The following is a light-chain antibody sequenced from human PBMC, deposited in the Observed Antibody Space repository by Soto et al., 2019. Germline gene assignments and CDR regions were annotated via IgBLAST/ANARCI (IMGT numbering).Light chain of an antibody. CDR3: QQYGGSPPYT. J-gene: IGKJ2*01. V-gene: IGKV3-20*01. CDR1: QSISSSY. CDR2: GAS. Sequence: EIVLTQSPGTLSLSPGERATLYCRASQSISSSYLAWYQQKPGQAPRPLIYGASSRATGIPDRFSGSGSGTDFTLTISRLEPEYFAVYYCQQYGGSPPYTFGQGTKLEIK.